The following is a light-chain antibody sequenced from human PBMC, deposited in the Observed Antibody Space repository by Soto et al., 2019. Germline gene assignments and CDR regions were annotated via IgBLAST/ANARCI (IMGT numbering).Light chain of an antibody. V-gene: IGKV3-11*01. J-gene: IGKJ5*01. CDR3: QQRSKWPPIT. CDR2: DAS. CDR1: QSVSSY. Sequence: EIVLTQSPATLSLSPGERATLSCRASQSVSSYLAWYQQKPGQAPRLLIYDASNRATGIPARFSGSGSGTDFTLTISSLEPEDFEVYYCQQRSKWPPITFGQGTRLEIK.